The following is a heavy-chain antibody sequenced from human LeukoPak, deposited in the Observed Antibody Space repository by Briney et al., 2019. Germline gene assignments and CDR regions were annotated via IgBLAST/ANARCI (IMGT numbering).Heavy chain of an antibody. CDR1: GFTFSSYE. D-gene: IGHD1-14*01. V-gene: IGHV3-48*03. Sequence: GGSLRLSCAASGFTFSSYEMNWVRQAPGKGLEWVSYISSSGSTIYYADSVKGRFTISRDNAKNSLYLQMNSLRAEDTAVYYCARVPERYDAFDIWGQGTMVIVSS. CDR2: ISSSGSTI. CDR3: ARVPERYDAFDI. J-gene: IGHJ3*02.